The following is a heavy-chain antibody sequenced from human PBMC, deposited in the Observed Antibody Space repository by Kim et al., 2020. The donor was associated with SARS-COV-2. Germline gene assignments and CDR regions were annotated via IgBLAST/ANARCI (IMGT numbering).Heavy chain of an antibody. D-gene: IGHD6-13*01. CDR1: GGTFSSYA. J-gene: IGHJ3*02. CDR3: ARDPGIAAAGIGVDAFDI. V-gene: IGHV1-69*13. CDR2: FIPIFGTA. Sequence: SVKVSCKASGGTFSSYAISWVRQAPGQGLEWMGGFIPIFGTANYAQKFQGRVTITADESTSTAYMELSSLRSEDTAVYYCARDPGIAAAGIGVDAFDIWGQGTMVTVSS.